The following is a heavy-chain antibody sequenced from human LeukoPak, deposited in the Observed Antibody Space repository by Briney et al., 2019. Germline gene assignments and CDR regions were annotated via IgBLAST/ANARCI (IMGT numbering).Heavy chain of an antibody. V-gene: IGHV3-30*02. J-gene: IGHJ5*02. CDR2: IRYDGSNK. Sequence: PGGSLRLSCAASGFTFSSYGMHWVRQAPGKGLEWVAFIRYDGSNKYYADSVKGRFTISRDNAKTSLYLQMDSLRAEDSAVYYCASGYDVLSGPVWDRFETWGQGTLVTVSS. D-gene: IGHD3-3*01. CDR3: ASGYDVLSGPVWDRFET. CDR1: GFTFSSYG.